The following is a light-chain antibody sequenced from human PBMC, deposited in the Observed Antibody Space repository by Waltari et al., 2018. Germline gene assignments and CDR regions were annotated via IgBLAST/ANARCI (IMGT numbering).Light chain of an antibody. V-gene: IGLV7-46*01. J-gene: IGLJ2*01. CDR3: MLSYGAVRV. Sequence: QAVVTQEPSLTVSPGGTVTLTCGSSTGAVTTGHYPYWFQQKPGEAPTTLIFDSTNTRPKTPARFSGSLRGGKAARTRSGALPEDEAAYYCMLSYGAVRVFGGGTKLTVL. CDR2: DST. CDR1: TGAVTTGHY.